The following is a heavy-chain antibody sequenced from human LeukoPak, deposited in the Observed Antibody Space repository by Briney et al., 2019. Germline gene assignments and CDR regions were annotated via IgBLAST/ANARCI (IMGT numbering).Heavy chain of an antibody. CDR1: GGSISSGDYY. CDR3: AREVYCSSTSCPNWFDP. D-gene: IGHD2-2*01. CDR2: IYYSGST. J-gene: IGHJ5*02. Sequence: SQTLSLTCTVSGGSISSGDYYWSWIPQPPGKGLEWIVYIYYSGSTYYNPSLKSRVTISVDTSKNQFSLKLSSVTAADTAVYYCAREVYCSSTSCPNWFDPWGQGTLVTVSS. V-gene: IGHV4-30-4*01.